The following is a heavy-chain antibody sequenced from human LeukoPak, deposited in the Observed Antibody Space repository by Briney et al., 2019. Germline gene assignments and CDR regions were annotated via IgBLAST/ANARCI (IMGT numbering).Heavy chain of an antibody. Sequence: GASVKVSCKASGYTFTGYYMHWVRQAPGQGLEWMGRINPNSGGTNYAQKFQGRVTMTRDTSISTAYMELSRLRSDDTAVYHCAREPFDILTGYYNEGGSFYDPWGQGTLVTVSS. CDR1: GYTFTGYY. J-gene: IGHJ5*02. CDR3: AREPFDILTGYYNEGGSFYDP. D-gene: IGHD3-9*01. CDR2: INPNSGGT. V-gene: IGHV1-2*06.